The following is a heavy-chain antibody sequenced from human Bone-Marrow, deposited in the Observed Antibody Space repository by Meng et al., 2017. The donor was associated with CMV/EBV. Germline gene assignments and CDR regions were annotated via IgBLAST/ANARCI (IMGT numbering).Heavy chain of an antibody. CDR1: GFTFDDYA. Sequence: SLKISCAASGFTFDDYALHWVRQPPGKGLEWVSGISWNGGSIDYVDSVRGRFTISRDNDRNSVYLLMDSLRVEDTAKYYCVKGTGYDILTGYLDYWGRGGLVTVSS. D-gene: IGHD3-9*01. CDR2: ISWNGGSI. CDR3: VKGTGYDILTGYLDY. J-gene: IGHJ4*02. V-gene: IGHV3-9*01.